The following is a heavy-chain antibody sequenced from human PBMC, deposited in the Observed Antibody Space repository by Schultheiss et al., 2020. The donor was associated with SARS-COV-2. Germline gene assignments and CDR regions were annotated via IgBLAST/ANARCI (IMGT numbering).Heavy chain of an antibody. J-gene: IGHJ4*02. CDR2: IYYSGST. D-gene: IGHD6-13*01. CDR3: ARVAAGRVNFDY. CDR1: GGSFSGYY. V-gene: IGHV4-34*01. Sequence: SETLSLTCAVYGGSFSGYYMSWIRQPPGKGLEWIGYIYYSGSTNYNPSLKSRVTISVDTSKNQFSLKLSSVTAADTAVYYCARVAAGRVNFDYWGQGTLVTVSS.